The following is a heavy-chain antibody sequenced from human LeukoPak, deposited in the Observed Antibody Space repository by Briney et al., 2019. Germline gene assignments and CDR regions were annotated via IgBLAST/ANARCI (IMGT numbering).Heavy chain of an antibody. Sequence: GGSLRLSCAASGFPFDDYGMLWVRQAPGKGLEWVSFISWHGETSYYSDSVKGRFTISRDNAKNSLYLQMNSLRAEDTAVYYCARDRDSSSWYGSNGDFDYWGQGTLVTVSS. V-gene: IGHV3-43D*03. CDR2: ISWHGETS. CDR3: ARDRDSSSWYGSNGDFDY. J-gene: IGHJ4*02. CDR1: GFPFDDYG. D-gene: IGHD6-13*01.